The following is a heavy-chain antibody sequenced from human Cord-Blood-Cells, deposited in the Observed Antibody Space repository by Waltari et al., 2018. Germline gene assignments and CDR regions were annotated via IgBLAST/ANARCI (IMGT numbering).Heavy chain of an antibody. CDR2: ISYDGSNK. V-gene: IGHV3-30*18. D-gene: IGHD6-6*01. CDR3: AKDRSSSSRAFDI. Sequence: WVRQAPGKGLEWVAVISYDGSNKYYADSVKGRFTISRDNSKNTLYLQMNSLRAEDTAVYYCAKDRSSSSRAFDIWGQGTMVTVSS. J-gene: IGHJ3*02.